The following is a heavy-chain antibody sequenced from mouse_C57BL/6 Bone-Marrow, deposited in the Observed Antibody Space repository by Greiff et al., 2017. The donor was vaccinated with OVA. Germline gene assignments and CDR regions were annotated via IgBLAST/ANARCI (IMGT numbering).Heavy chain of an antibody. CDR3: ARQLAGFAY. CDR1: GYTFTSYW. J-gene: IGHJ3*01. D-gene: IGHD4-1*02. V-gene: IGHV1-64*01. CDR2: IHPNSGST. Sequence: QVQLQQPGAELVKPGASVKLSCKASGYTFTSYWMHWVKQRPGQGLEWIGMIHPNSGSTNYNEKFKSKATLTVDKSSSTAYMQLSSLTSEDAAVYYCARQLAGFAYWGQGTLVTVSA.